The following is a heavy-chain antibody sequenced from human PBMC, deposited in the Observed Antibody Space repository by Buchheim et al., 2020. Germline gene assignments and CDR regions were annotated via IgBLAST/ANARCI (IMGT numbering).Heavy chain of an antibody. Sequence: QVQLQQWGAGLLKPSETLSLTCAVYGGSFSGYYWSWIRQPPGKGLEWIGECNHSGSTNYNPPLKSRVTISVDTSKHQFSLKLSSVTAAYTAMYYCASLNTIVVVPAVPSAWFDPWGQGTL. CDR3: ASLNTIVVVPAVPSAWFDP. J-gene: IGHJ5*02. CDR2: CNHSGST. V-gene: IGHV4-34*01. D-gene: IGHD2-2*01. CDR1: GGSFSGYY.